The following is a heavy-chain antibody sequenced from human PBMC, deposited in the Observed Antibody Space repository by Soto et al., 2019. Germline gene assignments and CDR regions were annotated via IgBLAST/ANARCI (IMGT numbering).Heavy chain of an antibody. J-gene: IGHJ4*02. D-gene: IGHD1-26*01. CDR1: GYPFTHFG. Sequence: QVQLVQSGAEVKKPGASVKVSCKTSGYPFTHFGLSWVRQAPGQGRERMGWISAYNGNTNDAKNFEGTVTMTTATPKSTAYMELRSLRSDYTAVYYCARGEAQIDYWGQGTLVTVSS. V-gene: IGHV1-18*01. CDR3: ARGEAQIDY. CDR2: ISAYNGNT.